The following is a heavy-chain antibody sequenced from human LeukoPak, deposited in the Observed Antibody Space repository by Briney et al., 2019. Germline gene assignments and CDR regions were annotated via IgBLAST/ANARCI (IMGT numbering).Heavy chain of an antibody. D-gene: IGHD2-21*01. V-gene: IGHV1-69*01. CDR2: ITPMFGTA. J-gene: IGHJ1*01. CDR3: ARDSSEFRSLIPH. Sequence: SVKVSCKASGGTFSSYAISWVRQAPGQGLEWMGGITPMFGTAKYAQRFQGRVTITADESTSTAYMELSSLRSEDTAVYYCARDSSEFRSLIPHWGQGTLVTVSS. CDR1: GGTFSSYA.